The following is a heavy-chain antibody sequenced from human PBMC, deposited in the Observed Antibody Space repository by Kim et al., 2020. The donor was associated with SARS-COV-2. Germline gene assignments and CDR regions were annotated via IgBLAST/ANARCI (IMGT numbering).Heavy chain of an antibody. Sequence: SQTLSLTCAISGDSVSSNSAAWNWIRQSPSRGLEWLGRTYYRSKWYNDYAVSVKSRITINPDTSKNQFSLQLNSVTPEDTAVYYCARAPHRAVAGTRKSTSAPYGMDVWGQGTTVTVSS. D-gene: IGHD6-19*01. CDR2: TYYRSKWYN. CDR3: ARAPHRAVAGTRKSTSAPYGMDV. J-gene: IGHJ6*02. CDR1: GDSVSSNSAA. V-gene: IGHV6-1*01.